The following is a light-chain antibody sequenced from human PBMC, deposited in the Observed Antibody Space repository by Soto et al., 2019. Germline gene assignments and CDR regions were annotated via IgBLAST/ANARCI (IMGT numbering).Light chain of an antibody. V-gene: IGKV1-39*01. J-gene: IGKJ4*01. CDR3: EHTYSTLLT. CDR1: QSISNY. Sequence: DIQMPPSPSSLSASVGDRVTITCRASQSISNYLNWYQQKAGKAPKLLIYAASSLESAIPSRFGGGGSGPDFTLTIRSLQPEDFAPYYCEHTYSTLLTFGGGTKV. CDR2: AAS.